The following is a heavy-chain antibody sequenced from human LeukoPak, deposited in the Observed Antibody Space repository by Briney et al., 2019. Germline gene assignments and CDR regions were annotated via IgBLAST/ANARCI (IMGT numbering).Heavy chain of an antibody. Sequence: SETLSLTCTVSGDSISSSSYYWGWIRQPPGKGLEWIGTIFYSGSTYYNPSLKSRVTLSVDTSKNQFSLKLSSVTAADTAVYYCASPSGVAAAGNWFDPWGQGTLVTVSS. CDR2: IFYSGST. D-gene: IGHD6-13*01. V-gene: IGHV4-39*01. J-gene: IGHJ5*02. CDR1: GDSISSSSYY. CDR3: ASPSGVAAAGNWFDP.